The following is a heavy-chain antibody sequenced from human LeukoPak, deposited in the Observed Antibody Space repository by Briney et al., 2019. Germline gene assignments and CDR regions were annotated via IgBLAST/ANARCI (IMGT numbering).Heavy chain of an antibody. CDR1: GGSISSGGYY. J-gene: IGHJ6*02. CDR2: IYYSGST. D-gene: IGHD2-2*01. CDR3: ASSIVVPAAMPSVYYYGMDV. V-gene: IGHV4-31*03. Sequence: SETLSLTCTVSGGSISSGGYYWSWIRQHPGKGLEWIGYIYYSGSTYYNPSLKRRVTISVDTSKNQFSLKLSSVTAADTAVYYCASSIVVPAAMPSVYYYGMDVWGQGTTVTVSS.